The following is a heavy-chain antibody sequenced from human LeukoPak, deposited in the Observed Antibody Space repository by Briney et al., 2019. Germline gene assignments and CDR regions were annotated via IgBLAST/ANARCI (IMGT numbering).Heavy chain of an antibody. D-gene: IGHD3-10*01. CDR1: GGSISSYY. V-gene: IGHV4-4*07. CDR3: ARHYAYYGSGNFDREDYFEY. CDR2: IYTSGST. J-gene: IGHJ4*02. Sequence: SETLSLTCTVSGGSISSYYWSWIRQPAGKGLEWIGRIYTSGSTNYNPSLKSRVTMSVDTSKSQFSLKLSSVTTADTAVYYCARHYAYYGSGNFDREDYFEYWGQGTLVTVSS.